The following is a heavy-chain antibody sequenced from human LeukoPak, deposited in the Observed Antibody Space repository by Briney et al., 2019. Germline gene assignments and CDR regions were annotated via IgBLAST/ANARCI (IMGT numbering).Heavy chain of an antibody. CDR1: GFAFSPYA. CDR2: ITGDSNTI. D-gene: IGHD2-15*01. CDR3: ARDRMGGSFDY. J-gene: IGHJ4*02. V-gene: IGHV3-48*01. Sequence: GGSLRLSCAASGFAFSPYAMNWVRQAPGKGLEWVSFITGDSNTIYYADSMRGRFTVSRDNAENSLYLQMNSLSAEDTAVYYCARDRMGGSFDYWGQGTLVTVSS.